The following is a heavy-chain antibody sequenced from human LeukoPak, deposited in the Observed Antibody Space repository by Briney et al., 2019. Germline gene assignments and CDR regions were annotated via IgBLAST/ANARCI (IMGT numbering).Heavy chain of an antibody. J-gene: IGHJ4*02. V-gene: IGHV3-21*01. CDR1: GFTFSSYT. CDR3: ASDVRLGDRVRGLLDY. CDR2: ISSSSSYI. Sequence: GGSLRLSCAASGFTFSSYTMNWVRQAPGKGLEWVSSISSSSSYIYYADSVKGRFTISRDNAKNTLYLQMNSLRAEDTAVYYGASDVRLGDRVRGLLDYWGEGTVVSVSS. D-gene: IGHD3-16*01.